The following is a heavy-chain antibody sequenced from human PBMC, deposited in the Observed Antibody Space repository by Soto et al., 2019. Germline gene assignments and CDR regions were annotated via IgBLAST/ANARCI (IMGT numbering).Heavy chain of an antibody. V-gene: IGHV1-2*04. D-gene: IGHD3-22*01. Sequence: VSVKVSCKASGYTFTGYYMHWVRQAPGQGLEWMGWINPNSGGTNYAQKFQGWVTMTRDTSISTAYMELSRLRSDDTAVYYCAREIAMIVVSPPQYFQHWGQGTLVTVSS. CDR1: GYTFTGYY. J-gene: IGHJ1*01. CDR2: INPNSGGT. CDR3: AREIAMIVVSPPQYFQH.